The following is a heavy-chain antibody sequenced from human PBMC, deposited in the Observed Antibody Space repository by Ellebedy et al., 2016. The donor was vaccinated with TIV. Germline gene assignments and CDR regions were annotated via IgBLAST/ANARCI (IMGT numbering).Heavy chain of an antibody. CDR3: IFGVNIDAFDI. J-gene: IGHJ3*02. V-gene: IGHV4-39*07. CDR1: GGSLSSSSFY. D-gene: IGHD3-3*01. Sequence: SETLSLTCTVSGGSLSSSSFYWGWVRQPPGKGLEWIGSIFYSGSTYYNPSRKSRVTISADRSKNQFFLKLSSVTAADTAVYYCIFGVNIDAFDIWGQGTMVTVSS. CDR2: IFYSGST.